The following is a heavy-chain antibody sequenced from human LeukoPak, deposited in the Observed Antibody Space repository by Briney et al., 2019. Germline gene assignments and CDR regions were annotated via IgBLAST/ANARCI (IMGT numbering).Heavy chain of an antibody. CDR2: IKRDGSEK. V-gene: IGHV3-7*01. CDR1: GFSFSSYW. J-gene: IGHJ4*02. D-gene: IGHD5-18*01. Sequence: GGSLRLSCAASGFSFSSYWMGWVRQAPGKGLEWVANIKRDGSEKYYVDSAKGRFTISRDNAKNSLYLQMNSLRAEDTAIYYCAREGYISGYGVIDYWGQGTLVTVSS. CDR3: AREGYISGYGVIDY.